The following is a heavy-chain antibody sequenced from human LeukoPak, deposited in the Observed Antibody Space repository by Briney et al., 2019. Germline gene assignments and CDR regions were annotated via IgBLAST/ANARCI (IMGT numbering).Heavy chain of an antibody. V-gene: IGHV1-46*01. CDR2: IIPSVGTT. CDR3: ARGHAYKGEWLFVWPGYYYYGMDV. J-gene: IGHJ6*02. CDR1: GYTLTGYY. Sequence: ASVKVSCKASGYTLTGYYMHWVRQTPGQGLEWMGIIIPSVGTTTYAQKFQGRVTMTRDTSTSTVYMELSSLRSEDTAVYYCARGHAYKGEWLFVWPGYYYYGMDVWGQGTTVTVSS. D-gene: IGHD3-3*01.